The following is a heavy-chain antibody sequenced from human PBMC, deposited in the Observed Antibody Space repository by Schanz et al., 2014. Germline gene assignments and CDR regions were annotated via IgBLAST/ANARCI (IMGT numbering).Heavy chain of an antibody. Sequence: QVQLQESGPGLVKPSETLSLTCSVSGGDIGNYYWSWIRQPPGKGLEWIGYIHQSGGTNYNPSLKSRAPILVDRSKTHFARRLTSLTAADTAVYYCAKFLYDDPSWGQGTLVTVSS. J-gene: IGHJ5*02. CDR1: GGDIGNYY. CDR3: AKFLYDDPS. D-gene: IGHD3-3*01. V-gene: IGHV4-59*08. CDR2: IHQSGGT.